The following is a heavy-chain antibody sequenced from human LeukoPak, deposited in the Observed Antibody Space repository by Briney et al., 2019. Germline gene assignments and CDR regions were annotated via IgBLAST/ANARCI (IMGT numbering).Heavy chain of an antibody. CDR1: GGTFSSYA. J-gene: IGHJ4*02. V-gene: IGHV1-69*05. D-gene: IGHD3-10*01. CDR3: ARGSYGSGSYYNDFDY. Sequence: SVKVSCKASGGTFSSYAISWVRQAPGQGLEWMGGIIPIFGTANYAQKFQGRVTITTDESTSTAYMELSSLRSEDTAVYYCARGSYGSGSYYNDFDYWGQGTLVTVSS. CDR2: IIPIFGTA.